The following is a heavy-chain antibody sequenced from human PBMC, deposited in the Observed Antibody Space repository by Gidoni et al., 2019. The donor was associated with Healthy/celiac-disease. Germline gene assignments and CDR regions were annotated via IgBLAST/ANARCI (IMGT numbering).Heavy chain of an antibody. D-gene: IGHD3-16*01. CDR3: AKGDNMITFGPHFDY. J-gene: IGHJ4*02. Sequence: EVQLVESGGGLVQPGRSLRLSCAASGFTFDDYAMHWVRQAPGKGLEWVSGISWNSGSIGYADSVKGRFTISRDNAKNSLYLQMNSLRAEDTALYYCAKGDNMITFGPHFDYWGQGTLVTVSS. CDR1: GFTFDDYA. CDR2: ISWNSGSI. V-gene: IGHV3-9*01.